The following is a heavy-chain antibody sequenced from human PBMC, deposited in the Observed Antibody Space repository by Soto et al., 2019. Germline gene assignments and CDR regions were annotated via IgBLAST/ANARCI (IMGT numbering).Heavy chain of an antibody. CDR3: VRVFDTYYFDL. V-gene: IGHV4-59*01. CDR1: GGSISSYY. Sequence: SETLSLTCTVSGGSISSYYWSWIRQPPGKGLEWIAYIYYSGSTNYNPSLKSRVTISIDTSKNQFSLKLSSVTAADTAVYYCVRVFDTYYFDLWGQGNMVTVSS. D-gene: IGHD3-9*01. J-gene: IGHJ4*02. CDR2: IYYSGST.